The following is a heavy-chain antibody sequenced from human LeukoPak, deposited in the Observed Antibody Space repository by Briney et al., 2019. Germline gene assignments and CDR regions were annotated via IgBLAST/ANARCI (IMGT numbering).Heavy chain of an antibody. CDR3: ARVLNGDYDRYYFDY. D-gene: IGHD4-17*01. CDR2: MNPITGNT. CDR1: GYTFSNYD. V-gene: IGHV1-8*03. Sequence: ASVKVSCKASGYTFSNYDINWVRQAPGQGLEWMGWMNPITGNTGYAQKFQGRVTFTMNTSIRTAYMEVSSLRSEDTAVYYCARVLNGDYDRYYFDYWGQGSLVTVSS. J-gene: IGHJ4*02.